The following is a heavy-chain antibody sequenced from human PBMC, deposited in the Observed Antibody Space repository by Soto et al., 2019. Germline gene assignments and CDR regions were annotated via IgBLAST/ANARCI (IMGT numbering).Heavy chain of an antibody. V-gene: IGHV3-13*01. D-gene: IGHD5-12*01. CDR3: ARDLWTWIRGRHYYSYCMDV. CDR2: IGTAGDT. Sequence: EVQLVESGGGLVQPGGSLRLSCAASGFTFSSYDMHWVRQATGKGLEWVSAIGTAGDTYYPGSVKGRFTISRENAKNSLYLQMNSLRAEDTAVYYCARDLWTWIRGRHYYSYCMDVWGQGTTVTVSS. CDR1: GFTFSSYD. J-gene: IGHJ6*02.